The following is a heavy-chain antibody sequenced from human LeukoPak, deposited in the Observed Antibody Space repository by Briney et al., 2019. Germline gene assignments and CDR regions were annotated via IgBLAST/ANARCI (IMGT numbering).Heavy chain of an antibody. CDR1: GFTFSSYS. V-gene: IGHV3-21*01. D-gene: IGHD3/OR15-3a*01. CDR2: ISSSSSYI. CDR3: ARGRTGRNDAFDI. Sequence: GGSLRLSCAASGFTFSSYSMNWVRQAPGKGLEGVSSISSSSSYIYYADSVKGRFTISRDNAKNSLYLQMNSLRAEDTAVYYCARGRTGRNDAFDIWGQGTMVTVSS. J-gene: IGHJ3*02.